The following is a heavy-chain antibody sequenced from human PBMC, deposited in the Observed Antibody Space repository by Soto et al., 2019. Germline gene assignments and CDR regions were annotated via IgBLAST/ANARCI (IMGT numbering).Heavy chain of an antibody. CDR1: GGSITSSSHF. D-gene: IGHD3-9*01. V-gene: IGHV4-39*01. Sequence: PSETLSLTCTASGGSITSSSHFWGWVRQPPGKGLEWIGTIYFTWNTYYTPSLKSRLTMSIDTSKNEFSLRLNSVTAADTAVYYCAGQTFTIAAASYGRSNWFDPWGTGPLVTVSS. J-gene: IGHJ5*02. CDR3: AGQTFTIAAASYGRSNWFDP. CDR2: IYFTWNT.